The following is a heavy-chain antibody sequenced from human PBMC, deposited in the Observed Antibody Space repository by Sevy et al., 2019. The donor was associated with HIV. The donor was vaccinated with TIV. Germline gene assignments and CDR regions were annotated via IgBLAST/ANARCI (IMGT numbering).Heavy chain of an antibody. CDR2: ISGSGVST. J-gene: IGHJ4*02. D-gene: IGHD3-22*01. CDR1: RFTLRSYA. Sequence: GGSLRLSCAASRFTLRSYAMSWVRQAPGKGLEWVSAISGSGVSTYYADSVKGRFTISRDNSKNTLYLQMNSLRADDTAVYYCAKDVRYDSSGYFDYWGQGILVTVSS. V-gene: IGHV3-23*01. CDR3: AKDVRYDSSGYFDY.